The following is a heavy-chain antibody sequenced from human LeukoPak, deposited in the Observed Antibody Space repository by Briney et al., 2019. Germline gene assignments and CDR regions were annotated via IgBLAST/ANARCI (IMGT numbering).Heavy chain of an antibody. CDR1: GGTFSFYA. Sequence: ASVKVSFKASGGTFSFYAINWVRQAPGQGLEWMGRIIPIPGMANYAQKFQGRVTITADSSTSTAYMEVSSLRSEDTAVYYCVKDIHYYGSGNYYNGYFDYWGQGTLVTVSS. CDR3: VKDIHYYGSGNYYNGYFDY. CDR2: IIPIPGMA. D-gene: IGHD3-10*01. J-gene: IGHJ4*02. V-gene: IGHV1-69*04.